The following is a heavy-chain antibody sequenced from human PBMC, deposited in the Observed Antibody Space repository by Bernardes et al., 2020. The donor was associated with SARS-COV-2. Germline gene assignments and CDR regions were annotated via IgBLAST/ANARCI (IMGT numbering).Heavy chain of an antibody. CDR3: AKLPYCSGGSCYSYDY. CDR2: ISWNSGSI. CDR1: GFTFDDYA. Sequence: GGSLRLSCAASGFTFDDYAMHWVRQAPGKGLEWVSGISWNSGSIGYADSVKGRFTISRDNAKNSLYLQMNSLRAEDTALYYCAKLPYCSGGSCYSYDYWGQGTLVTVSS. V-gene: IGHV3-9*01. D-gene: IGHD2-15*01. J-gene: IGHJ4*02.